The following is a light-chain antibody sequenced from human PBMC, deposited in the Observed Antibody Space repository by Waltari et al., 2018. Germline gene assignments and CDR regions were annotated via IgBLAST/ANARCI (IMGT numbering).Light chain of an antibody. J-gene: IGKJ2*01. Sequence: DIQMTQSPSTLSASVGDRVTITCRASQRISRYLAWYQQKPGKAPKLLIYEASSLESGVPSRFSGGGSGTEFTLTISSLQPDDFATYYCQECNTFLYTFGQGTKLEI. V-gene: IGKV1-5*03. CDR3: QECNTFLYT. CDR1: QRISRY. CDR2: EAS.